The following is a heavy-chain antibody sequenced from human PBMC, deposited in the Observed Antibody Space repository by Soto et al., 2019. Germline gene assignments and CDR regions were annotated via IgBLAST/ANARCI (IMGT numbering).Heavy chain of an antibody. D-gene: IGHD3-10*01. J-gene: IGHJ4*02. CDR1: GFTFSSYW. CDR3: ARDGPITMVRGVGVDY. CDR2: IKQDGSEK. V-gene: IGHV3-7*01. Sequence: EVQLVESGGGLVQPGGSLRLSCAASGFTFSSYWMSWVRQAPGKGLEWVANIKQDGSEKYYVDSVKGRFTISRDNAKISLYLQMNSLRAEDTAVYYCARDGPITMVRGVGVDYWGQGTLVTVSS.